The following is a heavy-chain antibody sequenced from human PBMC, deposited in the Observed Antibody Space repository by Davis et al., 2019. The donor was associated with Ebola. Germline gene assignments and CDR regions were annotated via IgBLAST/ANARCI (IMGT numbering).Heavy chain of an antibody. V-gene: IGHV3-23*01. J-gene: IGHJ5*02. CDR1: GFTFSSYA. Sequence: GESLKISCAASGFTFSSYAMSWVRQAPGKGLEWLSCIIGSGSTTYYADSVRGRFTISRDKSKNTLYLQMGNVRAEDTAMYYCAKAEYSTFWTRVWFDPWGQGTLVTVSS. CDR2: IIGSGSTT. D-gene: IGHD6-6*01. CDR3: AKAEYSTFWTRVWFDP.